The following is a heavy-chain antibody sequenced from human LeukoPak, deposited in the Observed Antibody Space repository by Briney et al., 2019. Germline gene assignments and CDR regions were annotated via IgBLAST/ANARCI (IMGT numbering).Heavy chain of an antibody. Sequence: SETLSLTCAVSGGAFSNYFWTWIRQPPGKGLAWIAEINDSGSTNSNSSLRSRVAISLDTSKNQFSLRLTSVTAADTAVYYCARGQYCSTTTCYSARRYFDFWGQGTLVTVSS. D-gene: IGHD2-2*01. CDR2: INDSGST. J-gene: IGHJ4*02. CDR1: GGAFSNYF. V-gene: IGHV4-34*01. CDR3: ARGQYCSTTTCYSARRYFDF.